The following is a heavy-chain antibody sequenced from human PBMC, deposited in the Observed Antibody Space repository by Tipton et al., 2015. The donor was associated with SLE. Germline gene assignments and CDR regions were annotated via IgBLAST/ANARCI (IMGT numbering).Heavy chain of an antibody. Sequence: TLSLTCTVSGGSISSYYWSWIRQPPGKGLEWIGYIYYSGSTNYNPSLKSRVTISVDTSKNQFSLKLSSVTAADTAVYYCAGAPSQYYDFGYWGQGTLVTVSS. CDR2: IYYSGST. J-gene: IGHJ4*02. V-gene: IGHV4-59*01. CDR1: GGSISSYY. CDR3: AGAPSQYYDFGY. D-gene: IGHD3-3*01.